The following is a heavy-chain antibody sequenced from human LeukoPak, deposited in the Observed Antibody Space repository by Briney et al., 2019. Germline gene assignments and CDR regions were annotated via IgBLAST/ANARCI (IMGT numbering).Heavy chain of an antibody. V-gene: IGHV3-48*03. CDR3: ASLVVTRFDY. J-gene: IGHJ4*02. Sequence: GGSLRLSCAASGFTFSSYEMNWVRQAPGKGLEWVSYISSSGSTIYYADSVKGRFTISRDNAKNSLYLQMNSLRAEDTAVYYCASLVVTRFDYWGQGTLVTVSS. CDR1: GFTFSSYE. CDR2: ISSSGSTI. D-gene: IGHD3-22*01.